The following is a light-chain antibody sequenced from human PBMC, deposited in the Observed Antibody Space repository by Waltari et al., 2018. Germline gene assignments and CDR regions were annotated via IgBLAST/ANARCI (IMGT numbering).Light chain of an antibody. V-gene: IGLV3-1*01. CDR3: QEVGRNAWV. Sequence: SFELTQAPSVSVSPGQTSSITCPGVPLGNKYGSWYQRKHGQSHLLVSYQDTNRPSGIPERCSGSKSGETTTLTISGTQAMDETDYYCQEVGRNAWVFGGGTRLTVL. CDR2: QDT. CDR1: PLGNKY. J-gene: IGLJ3*02.